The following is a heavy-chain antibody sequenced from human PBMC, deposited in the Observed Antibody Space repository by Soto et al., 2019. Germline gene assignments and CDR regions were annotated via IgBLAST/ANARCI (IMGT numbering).Heavy chain of an antibody. Sequence: ASVKVSCKASGYTFTGYYMHWVRQAPGQGLEWMGWINPNSGGTNYAQKFQGWVAMTRDTSISTAYMELSRLRSDDTAVYYCARDRKASMVYDYYYYGMDVWGQGTTVTVSS. CDR2: INPNSGGT. CDR1: GYTFTGYY. D-gene: IGHD2-8*01. CDR3: ARDRKASMVYDYYYYGMDV. V-gene: IGHV1-2*04. J-gene: IGHJ6*02.